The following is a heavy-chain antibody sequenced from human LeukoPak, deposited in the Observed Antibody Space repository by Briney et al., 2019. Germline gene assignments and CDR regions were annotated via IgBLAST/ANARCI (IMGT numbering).Heavy chain of an antibody. Sequence: SQTLSLTCTVSGGSISSGSYYWSWIRQPAGKGLEWIGRIYTSGSTNYNPSLKSRVTISVDTSKNQFSLKLSSVTAADTAVYYCARREQLAPNIAFDIWGQGTMVTVSS. CDR2: IYTSGST. J-gene: IGHJ3*02. D-gene: IGHD6-13*01. CDR1: GGSISSGSYY. V-gene: IGHV4-61*02. CDR3: ARREQLAPNIAFDI.